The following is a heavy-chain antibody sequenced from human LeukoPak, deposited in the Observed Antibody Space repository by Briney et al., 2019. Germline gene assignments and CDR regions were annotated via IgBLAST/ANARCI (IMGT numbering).Heavy chain of an antibody. CDR3: VRGGDY. CDR2: IKQDGSEK. CDR1: GFTFSGYW. V-gene: IGHV3-7*01. J-gene: IGHJ4*02. Sequence: GGSLRLSCAGSGFTFSGYWMSWVRQAPGKGLEWVANIKQDGSEKYYVDSVKGRFTISRDNAKNSLYLEMNSLRAEDTAVYYCVRGGDYWGQGTLVTVSS.